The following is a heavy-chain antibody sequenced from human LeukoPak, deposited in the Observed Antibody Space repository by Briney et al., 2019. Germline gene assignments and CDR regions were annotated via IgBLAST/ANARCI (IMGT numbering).Heavy chain of an antibody. Sequence: ASVKVSCKASGYTFTGYYMHWVRQAPGQGLEWMGWINPNSGGTNYVQKFQGRVTMTRDTSISTAYMELSRLRSDDTAVYYCASAYGSGSYYNARLYYYYYMDVWGKGTTVTVSS. CDR2: INPNSGGT. CDR3: ASAYGSGSYYNARLYYYYYMDV. D-gene: IGHD3-10*01. J-gene: IGHJ6*03. V-gene: IGHV1-2*02. CDR1: GYTFTGYY.